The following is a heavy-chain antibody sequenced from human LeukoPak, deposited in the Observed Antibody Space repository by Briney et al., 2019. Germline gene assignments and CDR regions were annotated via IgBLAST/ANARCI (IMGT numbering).Heavy chain of an antibody. CDR1: GFTFSHFG. J-gene: IGHJ1*01. CDR3: VKVIYCNGDSCYGEYFQH. CDR2: VWYDGTNR. Sequence: GGSLRLSCAASGFTFSHFGMHWVRQAPGKGLEWVAFVWYDGTNRYYADLGKGRFTISRDNSKNTLHLQMNSLRAEDTAVYYCVKVIYCNGDSCYGEYFQHWGQGTLVTVSS. D-gene: IGHD2-15*01. V-gene: IGHV3-30*02.